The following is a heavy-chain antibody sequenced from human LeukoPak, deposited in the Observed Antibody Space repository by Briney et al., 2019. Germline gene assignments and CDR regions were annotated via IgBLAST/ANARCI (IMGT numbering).Heavy chain of an antibody. V-gene: IGHV3-23*01. CDR1: GFAFSSHA. CDR3: ARVYLSGGRVAPLHFDL. D-gene: IGHD2-15*01. J-gene: IGHJ2*01. CDR2: IDKRGDGA. Sequence: GGSLRLSCAASGFAFSSHAMNWVRQPPGKGLDWVSSIDKRGDGAFYADSVKGRFTISRENAKNSFYLQMDNLRAEDTAAYYCARVYLSGGRVAPLHFDLWGRGTLVTVSS.